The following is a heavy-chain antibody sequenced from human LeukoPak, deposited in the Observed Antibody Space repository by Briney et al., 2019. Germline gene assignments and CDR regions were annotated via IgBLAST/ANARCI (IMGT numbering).Heavy chain of an antibody. CDR3: ARDCWDYGSGSYCGIDY. J-gene: IGHJ4*02. CDR2: IKQDGSEK. CDR1: GFTFSSYW. D-gene: IGHD3-10*01. Sequence: GGSLRLSCAASGFTFSSYWMSWVRQAPGKGLEWVANIKQDGSEKYYVDSVKGRFTISRDNAKNSLYLQMNSLRAEDTAVYYCARDCWDYGSGSYCGIDYWGQGTLVTVSS. V-gene: IGHV3-7*01.